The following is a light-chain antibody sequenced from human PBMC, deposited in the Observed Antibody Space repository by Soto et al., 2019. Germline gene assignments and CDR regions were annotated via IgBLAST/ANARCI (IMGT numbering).Light chain of an antibody. V-gene: IGKV3-11*01. Sequence: GERATLSCRASQSVSSYLAWYQQKPGQAPRLLIYDASNRATGIPARFSGSGSGTDFTLTISSLEPEDFAVYYCQQYNNWPPFGQGTKVDIK. CDR2: DAS. CDR3: QQYNNWPP. CDR1: QSVSSY. J-gene: IGKJ1*01.